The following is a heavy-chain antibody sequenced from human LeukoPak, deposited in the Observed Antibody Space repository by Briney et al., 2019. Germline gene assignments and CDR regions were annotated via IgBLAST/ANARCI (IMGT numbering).Heavy chain of an antibody. D-gene: IGHD6-6*01. CDR3: ASNYGRAAARPRANYYYYMDV. V-gene: IGHV4-38-2*01. Sequence: PSETLSLTCAVSGYSISSGYYWGWIRQPPGKGLEWIGSIYHSGSTYYNPSLKSRVTISVDTSKNQFSLKLSSVTAADTAVYYCASNYGRAAARPRANYYYYMDVWGKGTTVTVSS. CDR2: IYHSGST. J-gene: IGHJ6*03. CDR1: GYSISSGYY.